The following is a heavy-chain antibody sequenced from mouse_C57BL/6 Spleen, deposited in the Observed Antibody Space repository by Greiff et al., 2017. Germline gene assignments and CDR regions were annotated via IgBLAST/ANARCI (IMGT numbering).Heavy chain of an antibody. V-gene: IGHV3-6*01. D-gene: IGHD1-1*01. CDR3: ASCITTVAMDY. CDR2: ISYDGSN. CDR1: GYSITSGYY. J-gene: IGHJ4*01. Sequence: DVKLQESGPGLVKPSQSLSLTCSVTGYSITSGYYWNWIRQFPGNKLEWMGYISYDGSNNYNPSLKNRISITRDTSKNQFFLKLNSVTTEDTATYYCASCITTVAMDYWGQGTSVTVSS.